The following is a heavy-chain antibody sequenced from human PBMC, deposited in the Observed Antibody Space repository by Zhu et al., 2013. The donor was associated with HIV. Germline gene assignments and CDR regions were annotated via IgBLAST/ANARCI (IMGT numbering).Heavy chain of an antibody. CDR2: MNPNSGNT. CDR3: AREGGGYSGYELKLYYFDY. Sequence: QVQLVQSGAEVKKPGASVKVSCKASGYTFTSYDINWVRQATGQGLEWMGWMNPNSGNTGYAQKFQGRVTMTRNTSISTAYMELSSLRSEDTAVYYCAREGGGYSGYELKLYYFDYWGQGTLVTVSS. D-gene: IGHD5-12*01. CDR1: GYTFTSYD. J-gene: IGHJ4*02. V-gene: IGHV1-8*01.